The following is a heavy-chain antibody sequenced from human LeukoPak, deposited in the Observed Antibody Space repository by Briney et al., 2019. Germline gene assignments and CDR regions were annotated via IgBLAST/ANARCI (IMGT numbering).Heavy chain of an antibody. J-gene: IGHJ4*02. CDR2: INPDNGGT. CDR3: ARGPIVTSD. CDR1: GYTFTGYY. V-gene: IGHV1-2*02. D-gene: IGHD2/OR15-2a*01. Sequence: GASVKVSCKASGYTFTGYYIHWVRQAPRQALEWMAWINPDNGGTRYAQKFQGRVTVTRDTSISTAYMDLTRLRSDDTAVYYCARGPIVTSDWGQGTLVTVSS.